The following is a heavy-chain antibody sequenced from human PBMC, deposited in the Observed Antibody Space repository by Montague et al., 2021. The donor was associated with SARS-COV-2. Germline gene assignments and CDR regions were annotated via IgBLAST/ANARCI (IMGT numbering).Heavy chain of an antibody. CDR1: GGSFSGYY. Sequence: SETLSLTCTVSGGSFSGYYWSWIRQPPGKGLQWIGEINHSGSTNYNPSLKSRVTISVDTSKNQFSLKLSSVTAADPAVYYCARVRYYGSGTSLGMDVWGQGTTVTVSS. CDR2: INHSGST. V-gene: IGHV4-34*01. CDR3: ARVRYYGSGTSLGMDV. D-gene: IGHD3-10*01. J-gene: IGHJ6*02.